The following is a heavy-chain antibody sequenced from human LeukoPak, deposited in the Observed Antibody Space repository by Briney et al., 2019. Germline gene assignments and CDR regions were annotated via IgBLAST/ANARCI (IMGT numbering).Heavy chain of an antibody. J-gene: IGHJ4*02. CDR1: GFTFRSYA. CDR2: ISGHGGST. D-gene: IGHD5-18*01. Sequence: GRSLRLSCAASGFTFRSYAMHWVRQAPGKGLEWVSLISGHGGSTYYADSVKGRFTISRDNSKNSLYLQMNSLRTEDTALYYCAKEGYSYGYYFDYWGQGTLVTVSS. V-gene: IGHV3-43*02. CDR3: AKEGYSYGYYFDY.